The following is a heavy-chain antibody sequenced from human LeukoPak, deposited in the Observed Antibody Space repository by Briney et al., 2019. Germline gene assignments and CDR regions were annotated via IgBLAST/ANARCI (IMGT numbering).Heavy chain of an antibody. CDR2: INHSGSH. Sequence: PSETLSLTCTLYSRSFSVYYWRWIRQPPGKGLEWIGEINHSGSHNYNPSLKSRVTISVYTSNNQSSLKLRSATGAGTAVYYCARGRSYGYVWGSYGVSAPYYYYGMDVWAKGTTVSVSS. D-gene: IGHD3-16*01. CDR1: SRSFSVYY. J-gene: IGHJ6*04. V-gene: IGHV4-34*01. CDR3: ARGRSYGYVWGSYGVSAPYYYYGMDV.